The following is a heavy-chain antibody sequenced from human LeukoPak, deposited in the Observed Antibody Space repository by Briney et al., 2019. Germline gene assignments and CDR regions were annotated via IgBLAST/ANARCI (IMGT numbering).Heavy chain of an antibody. CDR2: IYPGDSDT. Sequence: GESLKISCKGSGYSFTSYWIGWVRQMPGKGLEWMGIIYPGDSDTRYSPSFQGQVTISADKSISTAYLQWSSLKASDTAMYYRARPMSGGSSFDAFDIWGQGTMVTVSS. CDR3: ARPMSGGSSFDAFDI. V-gene: IGHV5-51*01. J-gene: IGHJ3*02. CDR1: GYSFTSYW. D-gene: IGHD2-15*01.